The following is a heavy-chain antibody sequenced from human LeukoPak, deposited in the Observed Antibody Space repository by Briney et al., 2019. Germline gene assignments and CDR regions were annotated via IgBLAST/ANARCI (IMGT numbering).Heavy chain of an antibody. CDR2: IRSKAYGGTT. CDR1: GFTFGDCA. CDR3: TKSPLDSSGYYDYFDY. D-gene: IGHD3-22*01. Sequence: GGSLRLSCTASGFTFGDCAMSWVRQAPGKGLEWVGFIRSKAYGGTTEYAASVKGRFTISRDDSKSIAYLQMNSLKTEDTAVYYCTKSPLDSSGYYDYFDYWGQGTLVTVSS. J-gene: IGHJ4*02. V-gene: IGHV3-49*04.